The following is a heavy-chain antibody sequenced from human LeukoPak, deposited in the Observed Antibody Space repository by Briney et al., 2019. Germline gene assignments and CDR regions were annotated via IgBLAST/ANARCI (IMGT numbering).Heavy chain of an antibody. Sequence: RGASVKVSCKASGYTFTGYYMHWVRQAPGQGLEWMGWINPNSGGTNYAQKFQGRVTMTRDTSISTAYMELRSLRSDDTAVYYCARRGYDILTGYSWFDPWGQGTLVTVSS. CDR2: INPNSGGT. CDR3: ARRGYDILTGYSWFDP. CDR1: GYTFTGYY. D-gene: IGHD3-9*01. J-gene: IGHJ5*02. V-gene: IGHV1-2*02.